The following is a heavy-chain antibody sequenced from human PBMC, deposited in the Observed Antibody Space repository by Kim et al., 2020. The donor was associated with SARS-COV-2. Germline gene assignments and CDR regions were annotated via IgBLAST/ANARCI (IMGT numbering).Heavy chain of an antibody. CDR2: IYTSGNT. D-gene: IGHD3-3*01. CDR1: GASISSYY. Sequence: SETLSLTCTVSGASISSYYWSWLRQPAGKGLEWIGRIYTSGNTNYNPSLKSRVTMSVDTSKNQFSLKLSSVTAADTAVYYCAICHDYNWFDPWGQGTLVTVSS. J-gene: IGHJ5*02. CDR3: AICHDYNWFDP. V-gene: IGHV4-4*07.